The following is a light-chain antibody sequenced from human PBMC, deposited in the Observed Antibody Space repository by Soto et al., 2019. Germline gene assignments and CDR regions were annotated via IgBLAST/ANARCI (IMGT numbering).Light chain of an antibody. V-gene: IGKV3-15*01. CDR2: GAS. CDR1: QSVSSN. Sequence: EIVMTQSPATLSVSPGERATLSCRASQSVSSNLAWSQQKPGQAPRLHIYGASTRATGIPARFSGSGSGTEFTLTNSSLQSEDFAVYYCQQYNNGGTFGQGTKVEIK. J-gene: IGKJ1*01. CDR3: QQYNNGGT.